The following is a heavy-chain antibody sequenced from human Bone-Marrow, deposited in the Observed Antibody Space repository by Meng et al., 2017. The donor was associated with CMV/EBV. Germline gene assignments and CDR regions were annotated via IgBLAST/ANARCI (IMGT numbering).Heavy chain of an antibody. D-gene: IGHD3-3*01. V-gene: IGHV3-21*01. CDR1: GFTFSSYS. Sequence: GESLKISCAASGFTFSSYSMNWVRQAPGKGLEWVSSISSSSSYIYYADSVKGRFTISRDNAKNSLYLQMNSLRAEDTAVYYCVRGLGVRLDYYYYGMDVWGQGTTVTVSS. J-gene: IGHJ6*02. CDR3: VRGLGVRLDYYYYGMDV. CDR2: ISSSSSYI.